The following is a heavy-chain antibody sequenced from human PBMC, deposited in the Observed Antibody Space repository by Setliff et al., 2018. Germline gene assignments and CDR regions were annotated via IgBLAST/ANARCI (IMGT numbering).Heavy chain of an antibody. J-gene: IGHJ3*02. CDR1: GESFSNNY. CDR3: ARRWNFGPDGSGIHDGFDM. D-gene: IGHD3-10*01. V-gene: IGHV4-34*01. CDR2: SNHSGGA. Sequence: TLSLTCSVYGESFSNNYWSWIRQPPGKGLEWIGESNHSGGASYNPSLRSRVTMSVDTSKKQLSLKLSTVTAADTAVYYCARRWNFGPDGSGIHDGFDMWGEGTMVTVSS.